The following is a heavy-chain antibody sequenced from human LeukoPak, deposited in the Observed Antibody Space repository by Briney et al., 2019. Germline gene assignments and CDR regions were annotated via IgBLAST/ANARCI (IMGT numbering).Heavy chain of an antibody. D-gene: IGHD2-2*01. CDR2: IYASGST. CDR3: ARALGVVVPAAIGYYFDY. Sequence: KSSETLSLTCTVSGGSISSYYWSWIRQPAGKGLEWIGRIYASGSTNYNPSLKSRVTMSVDTSRNQFSLMLTSVTAADTAVYYCARALGVVVPAAIGYYFDYWGQGTLVTVSS. J-gene: IGHJ4*02. V-gene: IGHV4-4*07. CDR1: GGSISSYY.